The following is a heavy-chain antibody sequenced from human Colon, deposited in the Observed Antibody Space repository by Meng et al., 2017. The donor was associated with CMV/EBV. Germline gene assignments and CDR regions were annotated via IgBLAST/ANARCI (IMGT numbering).Heavy chain of an antibody. J-gene: IGHJ4*02. Sequence: GGSLRLSCAFSGISFNSYAMTWVRQAPGQGLEWLAAISSGGDETYYADSVKGRFIVSRDNAKNTVFLQINGLGAEDTAVYYCAKNLFVPPAIMSVFAPNDYWGQGTLVTVSS. D-gene: IGHD2-2*02. CDR3: AKNLFVPPAIMSVFAPNDY. CDR1: GISFNSYA. CDR2: ISSGGDET. V-gene: IGHV3-23*01.